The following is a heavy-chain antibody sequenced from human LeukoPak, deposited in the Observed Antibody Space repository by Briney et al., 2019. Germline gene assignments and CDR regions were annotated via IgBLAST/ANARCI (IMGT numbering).Heavy chain of an antibody. CDR2: ILYDGSTK. J-gene: IGHJ4*02. V-gene: IGHV3-30-3*01. D-gene: IGHD3-22*01. Sequence: GGSLRLSCGVSGFTFSSFTMHWVRQAPGKGLEWVSVILYDGSTKDYADSVKGRFTISRDTSKNTLYLQMNSLSAEDTTVYYCARDPRGPIEYDHSGRDSFDYWGQGTLVTVSS. CDR3: ARDPRGPIEYDHSGRDSFDY. CDR1: GFTFSSFT.